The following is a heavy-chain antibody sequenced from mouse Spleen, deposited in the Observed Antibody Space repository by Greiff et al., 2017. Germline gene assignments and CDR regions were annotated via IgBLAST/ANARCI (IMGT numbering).Heavy chain of an antibody. CDR1: GYTFTDYE. J-gene: IGHJ3*01. V-gene: IGHV1-15*01. CDR2: IDPETGGT. Sequence: QVHVKQSGAELVRPGASVTLSCKASGYTFTDYEMHWVKQTPVHGLEWIGAIDPETGGTAYNQKFKGKAILTADKSSSTAYMELRSLTSEDSAVYYCTNDRYDSAWFAYWGQGTLVTVSA. D-gene: IGHD2-14*01. CDR3: TNDRYDSAWFAY.